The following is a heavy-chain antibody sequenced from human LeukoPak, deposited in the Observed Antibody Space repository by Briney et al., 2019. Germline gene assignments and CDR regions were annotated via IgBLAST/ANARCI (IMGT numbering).Heavy chain of an antibody. D-gene: IGHD6-19*01. J-gene: IGHJ4*02. CDR3: ARGAPFSSGWYWGFDY. V-gene: IGHV4-4*07. CDR2: IYTSGST. Sequence: SETLSLTCTVSGGSISSYYWSWIRQPAGKGLEWIGRIYTSGSTNYNPSLKSRVTMSVDTSKNQFSLKLSSVTAADTAVYYCARGAPFSSGWYWGFDYWGQGTLVTVSS. CDR1: GGSISSYY.